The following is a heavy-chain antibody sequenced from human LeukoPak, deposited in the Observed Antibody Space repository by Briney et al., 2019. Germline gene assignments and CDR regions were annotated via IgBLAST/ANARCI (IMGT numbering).Heavy chain of an antibody. CDR2: IMPLLQTT. D-gene: IGHD5-24*01. J-gene: IGHJ4*02. CDR1: GYTFTSYG. CDR3: ERAGNGWFDL. Sequence: LVKVSCKASGYTFTSYGISWVRQAPGQGLEWMGRIMPLLQTTDYAQQFQGRLTITADKSTSTAYMELRSLRSEDEGLYFCERAGNGWFDLWGEGTRVTVS. V-gene: IGHV1-69*04.